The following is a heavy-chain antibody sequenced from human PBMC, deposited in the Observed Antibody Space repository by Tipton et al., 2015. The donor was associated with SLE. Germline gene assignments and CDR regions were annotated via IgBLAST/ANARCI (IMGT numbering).Heavy chain of an antibody. CDR2: TYYSGST. CDR3: AREVGHYYDSSGYGY. Sequence: LRLSCTVSGGSISSYYWSWIRQPPGTGLEWIGYTYYSGSTNYNPSLKSRVTISVDTSKNQFSLKLSSVTAADTAVYYCAREVGHYYDSSGYGYWGQGTLVTVSS. J-gene: IGHJ4*02. D-gene: IGHD3-22*01. CDR1: GGSISSYY. V-gene: IGHV4-59*01.